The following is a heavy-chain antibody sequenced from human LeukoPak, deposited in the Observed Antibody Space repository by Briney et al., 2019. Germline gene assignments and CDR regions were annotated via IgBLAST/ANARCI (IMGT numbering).Heavy chain of an antibody. J-gene: IGHJ6*04. D-gene: IGHD2-2*01. V-gene: IGHV4-30-2*01. CDR1: GGSISSGGYS. CDR3: ARCCSSTSCFQSGGHYYGMDV. CDR2: IYHSGST. Sequence: PSQTLSLTCAVSGGSISSGGYSWSWIRQPLGKGLEWIGYIYHSGSTYYNPSLKSRVTISVDRSKNQFSLKLSSVTAADTAAYYCARCCSSTSCFQSGGHYYGMDVWGKGTTVTVSS.